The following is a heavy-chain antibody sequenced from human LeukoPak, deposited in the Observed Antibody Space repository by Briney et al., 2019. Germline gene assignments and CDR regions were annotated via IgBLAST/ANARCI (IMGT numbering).Heavy chain of an antibody. CDR1: GFTFSSYG. CDR3: AKDSGGYSYWEYFDY. V-gene: IGHV3-30*18. J-gene: IGHJ4*02. Sequence: PGGSLRLSCAASGFTFSSYGMHWVRQAPGKGLEWVAVISYDGSNKYYADSVKGRFTISRDNSKNTLYLQMNSLRAEDTAVYYCAKDSGGYSYWEYFDYWGQGTLVTVSS. D-gene: IGHD5-24*01. CDR2: ISYDGSNK.